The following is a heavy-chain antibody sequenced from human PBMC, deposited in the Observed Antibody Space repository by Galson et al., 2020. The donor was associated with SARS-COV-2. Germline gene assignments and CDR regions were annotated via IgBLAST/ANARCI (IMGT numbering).Heavy chain of an antibody. V-gene: IGHV3-15*01. CDR2: IKSKTDGGTT. Sequence: GGSLRLSCAASGFTFSNDWMSWVRQAPGKGLEWVGRIKSKTDGGTTDYAAPVKGRFTISRDDSKNTLYLQMNSLKTEDTAVYYCTTDLVAKLLVFGELYEFWGQGTLVTVSS. D-gene: IGHD3-10*01. CDR3: TTDLVAKLLVFGELYEF. CDR1: GFTFSNDW. J-gene: IGHJ4*02.